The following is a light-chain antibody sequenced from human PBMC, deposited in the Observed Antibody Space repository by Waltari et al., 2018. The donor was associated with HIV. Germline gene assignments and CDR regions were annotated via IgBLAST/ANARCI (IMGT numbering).Light chain of an antibody. Sequence: QSVLTQPPSVSGAPGQRVPISCTGSSPNIGAGYAVHWDQQLPGTAPKLLIYGNSNRPSGVPDRFSGSKSGTSASLAITGLQAEDEADYYCQSYDSSLSGSRVFGGGTKLTVL. CDR3: QSYDSSLSGSRV. CDR1: SPNIGAGYA. CDR2: GNS. J-gene: IGLJ2*01. V-gene: IGLV1-40*01.